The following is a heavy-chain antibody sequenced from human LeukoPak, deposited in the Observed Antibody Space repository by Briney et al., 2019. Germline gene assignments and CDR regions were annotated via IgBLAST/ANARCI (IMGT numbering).Heavy chain of an antibody. CDR2: INPNSGGT. CDR3: ARGGYVVVVAATYDY. Sequence: ASVKVSCKASVYTFTGYYMHWVRQAPGQGLEWMGWINPNSGGTNYAQKFQGRVTMTRDTSISTAYMELSRLRSDDTAVYYCARGGYVVVVAATYDYWGQGTLVTVSS. V-gene: IGHV1-2*02. J-gene: IGHJ4*02. D-gene: IGHD2-15*01. CDR1: VYTFTGYY.